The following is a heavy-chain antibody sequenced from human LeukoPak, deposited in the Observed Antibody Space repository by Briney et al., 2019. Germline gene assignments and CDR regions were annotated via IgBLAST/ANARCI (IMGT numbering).Heavy chain of an antibody. CDR3: ARPTARLGWFDP. CDR1: GYSISSGSY. CDR2: IYHSGST. V-gene: IGHV4-38-2*02. D-gene: IGHD6-6*01. J-gene: IGHJ5*02. Sequence: PSETLSLTCTVSGYSISSGSYWGWIRPPPGKGLEWVGIIYHSGSTYHNPSLKSRVTISVDTSKNQFSLKLRSVTAADTAVYYCARPTARLGWFDPWGQGTLVTVSS.